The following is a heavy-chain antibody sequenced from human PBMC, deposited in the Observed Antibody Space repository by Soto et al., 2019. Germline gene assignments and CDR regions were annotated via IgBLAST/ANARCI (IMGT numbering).Heavy chain of an antibody. J-gene: IGHJ4*02. CDR1: GGSFSGYY. V-gene: IGHV4-34*01. D-gene: IGHD1-26*01. Sequence: SETLSLTCAVYGGSFSGYYWSWIRQPPGKGLEWIGEINHSGSTNYNPSLKSRVTISVDTSKNQFSLKLSSVTAADTAVYYCARRVVGALDYWGQGTLVTVPQ. CDR2: INHSGST. CDR3: ARRVVGALDY.